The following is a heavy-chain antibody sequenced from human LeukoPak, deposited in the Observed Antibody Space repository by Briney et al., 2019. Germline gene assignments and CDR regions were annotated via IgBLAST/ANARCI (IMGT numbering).Heavy chain of an antibody. CDR2: ISAYNGNT. D-gene: IGHD2-15*01. J-gene: IGHJ4*02. Sequence: ASVKVSCKASGYTFTGHYMHWVRQAPGQGLEWMGWISAYNGNTNYAQKLQGRVTMTTDTSTSTAYMELRSLRSDDTAVYYCARGYCSGGSCFIFDYWGQGTLVTVSS. CDR3: ARGYCSGGSCFIFDY. CDR1: GYTFTGHY. V-gene: IGHV1-18*04.